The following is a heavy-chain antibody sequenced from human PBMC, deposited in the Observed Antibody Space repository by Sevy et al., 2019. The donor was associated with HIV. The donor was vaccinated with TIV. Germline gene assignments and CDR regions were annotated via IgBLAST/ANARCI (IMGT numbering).Heavy chain of an antibody. Sequence: SDTLSLTCSVSGASVSSGSFFWTWIRQAPGKGLEWIGYIYYSGSTNYNPSLKSRVTFSVDTSKNQFSLKLRSVTAADTAVYYCARDQAESSSTGGLDSWCPGALVTVSS. J-gene: IGHJ4*02. V-gene: IGHV4-61*01. CDR2: IYYSGST. CDR3: ARDQAESSSTGGLDS. CDR1: GASVSSGSFF. D-gene: IGHD6-6*01.